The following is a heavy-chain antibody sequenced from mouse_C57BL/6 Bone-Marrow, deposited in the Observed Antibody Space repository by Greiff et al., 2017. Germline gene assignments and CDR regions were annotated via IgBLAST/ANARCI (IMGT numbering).Heavy chain of an antibody. J-gene: IGHJ3*01. Sequence: VQLQQPGAELVMPGASVKLSCKASGYTFTSYWMHWVKQRPGQGLEWIGEIDPSDSYTNYNQKFKGKSTLTVDKSSSTAYMQLSSLTSEDSAVYYCARSDFPCAYWGQGTLVTVSA. V-gene: IGHV1-69*01. D-gene: IGHD2-4*01. CDR1: GYTFTSYW. CDR2: IDPSDSYT. CDR3: ARSDFPCAY.